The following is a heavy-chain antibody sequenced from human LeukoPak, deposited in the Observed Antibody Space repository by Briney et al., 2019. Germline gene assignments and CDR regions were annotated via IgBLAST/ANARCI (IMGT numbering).Heavy chain of an antibody. CDR1: EFSFNNAW. V-gene: IGHV3-7*01. CDR2: IKQDGSEK. D-gene: IGHD3-10*01. Sequence: PGGSLRLSCAASEFSFNNAWMSWVRQAPGKGLEWVANIKQDGSEKYYVDSVKGRFTISRDNAKNSLYLQMNSLRAEDTAVYYCARVIYPPFGESLNSWFDPWGQGTLVTVSS. J-gene: IGHJ5*02. CDR3: ARVIYPPFGESLNSWFDP.